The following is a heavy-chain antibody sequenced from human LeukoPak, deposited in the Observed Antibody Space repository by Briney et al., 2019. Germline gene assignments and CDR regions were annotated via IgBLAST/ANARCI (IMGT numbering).Heavy chain of an antibody. CDR3: VRDIAAAGGFDY. V-gene: IGHV4-4*02. CDR2: IYHSGST. D-gene: IGHD6-13*01. Sequence: SETLSLTCAVSGGSISSSNWWSWVRQPPGKGLEWIGEIYHSGSTNYNPSLKSRVTISVDTSKNQFSLKLSSVTAADTAVYYCVRDIAAAGGFDYWGQGTLVTVSS. J-gene: IGHJ4*02. CDR1: GGSISSSNW.